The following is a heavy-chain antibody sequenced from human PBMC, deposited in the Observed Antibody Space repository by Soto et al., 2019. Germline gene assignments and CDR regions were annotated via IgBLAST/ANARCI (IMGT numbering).Heavy chain of an antibody. V-gene: IGHV3-7*05. CDR1: GFTFSYYW. CDR2: IKQDASEK. Sequence: LRLSCAASGFTFSYYWMTWVRQAPGKGLEWVANIKQDASEKYYVDSVKGRFTISRDNAKNSLYLQMNSLRAEDTAVYYCARRYYDSNGYSPHFDYWGQGTLVTVSS. J-gene: IGHJ4*02. D-gene: IGHD3-22*01. CDR3: ARRYYDSNGYSPHFDY.